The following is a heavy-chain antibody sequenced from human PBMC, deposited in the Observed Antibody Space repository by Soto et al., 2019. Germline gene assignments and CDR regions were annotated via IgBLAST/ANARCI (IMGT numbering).Heavy chain of an antibody. J-gene: IGHJ4*02. CDR3: ARDGGYYDSSGYSFDY. V-gene: IGHV6-1*01. D-gene: IGHD3-22*01. Sequence: SQTLSLTCAISGDSVSSNSAAWNWIRQSPSRGLEWLGRTYYRSKWYNDYAVSVKSRITINPDTSKNQFSLQLNSVAPEDTAVYYCARDGGYYDSSGYSFDYWGQGTLVTVSS. CDR2: TYYRSKWYN. CDR1: GDSVSSNSAA.